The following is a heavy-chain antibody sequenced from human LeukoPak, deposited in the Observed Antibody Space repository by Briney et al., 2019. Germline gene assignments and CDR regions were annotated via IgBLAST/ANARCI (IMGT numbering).Heavy chain of an antibody. CDR3: ARDWSTMIEGSYNWFDP. CDR2: IIPIFGTA. Sequence: ASVKVSCEASGGTFSSYAISWVRQAPGQGLEWMGGIIPIFGTAIYAQKFQSRVTITTDESTSTAYMELSSLRSEDTAVYYCARDWSTMIEGSYNWFDPWGQGTLVTVSS. V-gene: IGHV1-69*05. D-gene: IGHD3-22*01. J-gene: IGHJ5*02. CDR1: GGTFSSYA.